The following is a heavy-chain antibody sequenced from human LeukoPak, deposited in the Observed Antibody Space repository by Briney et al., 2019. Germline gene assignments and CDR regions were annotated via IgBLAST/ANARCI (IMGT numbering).Heavy chain of an antibody. D-gene: IGHD4-11*01. Sequence: SETLSLTCTVSGGSISSYYWSWIRQPPGKGLEWIGYIYYSGSTNYNPSLKSRVTISVDTSKNQFSLKLSSVTAADTAVYYCARGSSTVTTASYYYGMDVWGQGTTATVSS. CDR1: GGSISSYY. CDR3: ARGSSTVTTASYYYGMDV. V-gene: IGHV4-59*01. CDR2: IYYSGST. J-gene: IGHJ6*02.